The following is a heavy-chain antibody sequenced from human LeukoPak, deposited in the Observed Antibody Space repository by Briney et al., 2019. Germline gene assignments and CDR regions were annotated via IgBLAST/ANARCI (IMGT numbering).Heavy chain of an antibody. Sequence: ASVKVSCKASGYSFTSYGITWVREAPGQGPEWMGWISGSTGNTHYAQNVQGRVTMTTDTATSTAYMELRSLGSDDTAVYYCAPTAEAYTSWWKVWGQGTLVTVSS. D-gene: IGHD3-16*01. CDR3: APTAEAYTSWWKV. V-gene: IGHV1-18*01. CDR1: GYSFTSYG. CDR2: ISGSTGNT. J-gene: IGHJ4*02.